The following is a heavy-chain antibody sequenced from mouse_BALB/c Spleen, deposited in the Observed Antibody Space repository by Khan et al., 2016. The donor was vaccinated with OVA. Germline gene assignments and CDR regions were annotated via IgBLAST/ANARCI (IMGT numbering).Heavy chain of an antibody. CDR3: ARNREPDYFDY. J-gene: IGHJ2*01. CDR1: GFSLTSHG. Sequence: LKESGPGLVAPSQSLSITCTVSGFSLTSHGVHWVRQPPGKGLEWLGVIWAGGSTNYNSALMSRLSISKDSSKSQVFLKMNSLQTDDTAMYYCARNREPDYFDYWGQGTTLTVSS. CDR2: IWAGGST. V-gene: IGHV2-9*02.